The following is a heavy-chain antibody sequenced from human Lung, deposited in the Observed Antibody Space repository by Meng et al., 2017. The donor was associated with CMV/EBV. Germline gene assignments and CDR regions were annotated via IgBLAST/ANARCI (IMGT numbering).Heavy chain of an antibody. Sequence: ASXXVSXNTSEYTAPDYYIHWVRQAPGQGLEWMGWINRHSGDIKYSQRFGGRVAMTMDTSINTAYMELSGLGSDDTAMYYCVPYTISNSRWFDPWVQGTXVT. D-gene: IGHD3-3*02. V-gene: IGHV1-2*02. CDR3: VPYTISNSRWFDP. CDR1: EYTAPDYY. CDR2: INRHSGDI. J-gene: IGHJ5*02.